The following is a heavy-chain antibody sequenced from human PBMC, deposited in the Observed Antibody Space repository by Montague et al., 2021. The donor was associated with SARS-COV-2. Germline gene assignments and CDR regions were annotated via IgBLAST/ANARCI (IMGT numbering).Heavy chain of an antibody. CDR1: GGSFSGYY. V-gene: IGHV4-34*01. J-gene: IGHJ6*02. Sequence: SETLSLTCAVYGGSFSGYYFNWIRQPPGKGLELIGEINHSGSTNXNPSLKSRVTIAVDTSKNQVSLKLTSVTAADTAVFYCARSTVTNSPFGFSNKLRSRYNGMDVWGQGTTVTVSS. D-gene: IGHD4-17*01. CDR2: INHSGST. CDR3: ARSTVTNSPFGFSNKLRSRYNGMDV.